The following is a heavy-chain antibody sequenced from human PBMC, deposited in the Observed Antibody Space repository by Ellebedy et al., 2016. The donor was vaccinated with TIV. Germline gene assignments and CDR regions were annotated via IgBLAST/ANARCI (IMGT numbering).Heavy chain of an antibody. D-gene: IGHD5-12*01. Sequence: GESLKISCAASGFTFSGHYMDWIRQAPGKGLEWVARIRNKRNSYITEYAASVRGRFTISRDDSKSSLDLQMNSLKIEDTAVYYCARSGYDNFDSWGQGSLVTVSS. J-gene: IGHJ4*02. CDR2: IRNKRNSYIT. CDR3: ARSGYDNFDS. CDR1: GFTFSGHY. V-gene: IGHV3-72*01.